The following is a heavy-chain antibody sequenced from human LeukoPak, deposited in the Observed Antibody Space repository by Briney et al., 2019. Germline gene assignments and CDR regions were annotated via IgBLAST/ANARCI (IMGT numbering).Heavy chain of an antibody. D-gene: IGHD3-3*01. CDR1: GFTFSSYS. J-gene: IGHJ4*02. Sequence: GGSLRLSCAASGFTFSSYSMNWVRQAPGKGLEWVSSISSSSSYIYYADSVKGRFTISRDNAKNSLYLQMNSLRAEDTAVYYCARGRVAYDFWSNADYWGQGTLVTASS. CDR2: ISSSSSYI. CDR3: ARGRVAYDFWSNADY. V-gene: IGHV3-21*01.